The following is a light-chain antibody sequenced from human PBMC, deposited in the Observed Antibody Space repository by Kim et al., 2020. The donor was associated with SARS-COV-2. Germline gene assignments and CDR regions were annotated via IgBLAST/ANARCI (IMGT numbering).Light chain of an antibody. CDR3: QAWATSTVV. CDR1: KLGDKY. Sequence: SVSPVQTATITCSGDKLGDKYVCWYQQKPGQSPILVIYQDTKRPSGIPERFSGSNSGNTATLTISGTQAMDEADYYCQAWATSTVVFGGGTQLTVL. J-gene: IGLJ2*01. CDR2: QDT. V-gene: IGLV3-1*01.